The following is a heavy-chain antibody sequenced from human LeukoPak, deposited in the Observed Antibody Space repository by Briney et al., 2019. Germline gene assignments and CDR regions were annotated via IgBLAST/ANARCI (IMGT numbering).Heavy chain of an antibody. CDR3: ASLHYYDSSGYFSY. CDR1: GGTFSSYA. V-gene: IGHV1-69*05. CDR2: IIPIFGTA. Sequence: ASVKVSCKASGGTFSSYAISWVRQAPGQGLEWMGGIIPIFGTANYAQKFQGRVTITTDESTSTAYMELSSLRSEDTAVYYCASLHYYDSSGYFSYRGQGTLVTVSS. D-gene: IGHD3-22*01. J-gene: IGHJ4*02.